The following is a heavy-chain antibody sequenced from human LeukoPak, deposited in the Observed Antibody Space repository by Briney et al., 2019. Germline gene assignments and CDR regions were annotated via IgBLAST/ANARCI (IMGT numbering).Heavy chain of an antibody. CDR2: IYSGGST. D-gene: IGHD6-19*01. Sequence: PGGSLRLSCAASGFTFSSYWMSWVRQAPGKGLEWVSVIYSGGSTYYADSVKGRFTISRDNSKNTLYLQMNSLRAEDTAVYYCARLPGSSGWYGEWFDPWGQGTLVTVSS. V-gene: IGHV3-66*04. CDR3: ARLPGSSGWYGEWFDP. J-gene: IGHJ5*02. CDR1: GFTFSSYW.